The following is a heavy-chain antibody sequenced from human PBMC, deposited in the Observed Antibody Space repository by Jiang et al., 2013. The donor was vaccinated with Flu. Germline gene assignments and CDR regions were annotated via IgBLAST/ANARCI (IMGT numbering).Heavy chain of an antibody. CDR3: VRGGLLWFGGQEGPPLYFDY. Sequence: KPSQTLSLTCAISGDSVSSNSAAWNWIRQSPSRGLEWLGRTYYRSKWYNDYAVSVKSRIAINPDTSKNQFSLQLNSVTPEDTAVYYCVRGGLLWFGGQEGPPLYFDYWGQGTLVTVSS. J-gene: IGHJ4*02. CDR1: GDSVSSNSAA. V-gene: IGHV6-1*01. D-gene: IGHD3-10*01. CDR2: TYYRSKWYN.